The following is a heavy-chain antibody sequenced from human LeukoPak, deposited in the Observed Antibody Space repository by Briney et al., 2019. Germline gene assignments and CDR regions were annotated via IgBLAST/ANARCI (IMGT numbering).Heavy chain of an antibody. CDR3: AREEYDSSGYYFDY. D-gene: IGHD3-22*01. V-gene: IGHV3-53*01. CDR1: GFTVSSNY. J-gene: IGHJ4*02. CDR2: IYSGGST. Sequence: GGSLRLSCAASGFTVSSNYMSWVRQAPGKGLEWVSVIYSGGSTYYADSVKGRFTISRDNSKNTLYLQMNSLRAEDTAVYYCAREEYDSSGYYFDYWGQGTPVTVSS.